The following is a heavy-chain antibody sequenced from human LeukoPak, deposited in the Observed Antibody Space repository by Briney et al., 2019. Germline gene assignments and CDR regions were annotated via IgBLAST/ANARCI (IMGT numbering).Heavy chain of an antibody. D-gene: IGHD4-23*01. J-gene: IGHJ6*02. CDR1: GFTFSSYG. CDR3: AKATLGGPYYYYGMDV. V-gene: IGHV3-30*18. Sequence: GGSLRLSCAASGFTFSSYGMHWVRQAPGKGLEWVAVVSYDGSNKYYADSVKGRFTISRDNSKNTLYLQMNSLRAEDTAVYYCAKATLGGPYYYYGMDVWGQGTTVTVSS. CDR2: VSYDGSNK.